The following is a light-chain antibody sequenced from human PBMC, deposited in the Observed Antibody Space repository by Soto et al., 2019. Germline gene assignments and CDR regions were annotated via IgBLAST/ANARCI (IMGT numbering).Light chain of an antibody. V-gene: IGKV3-20*01. J-gene: IGKJ4*01. Sequence: EIVLTQSPGTLSLSPGERATVSCGASQSVPSDSLAWYQQKPGQAPRLLIYDASTGAPGIPDRFTGSGSGADFTLTISRLEPEDFAVYYCQQYGSSRSFGGGTRVEIK. CDR1: QSVPSDS. CDR2: DAS. CDR3: QQYGSSRS.